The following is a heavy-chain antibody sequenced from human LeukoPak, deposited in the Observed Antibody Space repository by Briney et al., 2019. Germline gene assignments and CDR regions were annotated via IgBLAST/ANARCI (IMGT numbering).Heavy chain of an antibody. V-gene: IGHV1-69*01. J-gene: IGHJ4*02. CDR3: ARVYCSGGSCYDY. CDR1: GGTFSSYA. Sequence: SVKVSCKASGGTFSSYAIRWVREAPGQGLEWMGGIIPIFGTANYAQKFQGRVTITADESTSTAYMELSSLRSEETAVYYCARVYCSGGSCYDYWGQGTLVTVSS. D-gene: IGHD2-15*01. CDR2: IIPIFGTA.